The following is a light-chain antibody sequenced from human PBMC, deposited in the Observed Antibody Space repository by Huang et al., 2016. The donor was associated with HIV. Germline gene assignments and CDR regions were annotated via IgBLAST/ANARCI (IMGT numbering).Light chain of an antibody. J-gene: IGKJ3*01. CDR3: QQRGNWPPFT. CDR1: QSVGSY. Sequence: EIVLTQSPATLSLSPGERATLSGRASQSVGSYLAWDQQKPGQAPRLLIYGASNRATGIPARFSGSGSDTDFTLTISSLEPEDFAVYYCQQRGNWPPFTFGPGTKVDIK. V-gene: IGKV3-11*01. CDR2: GAS.